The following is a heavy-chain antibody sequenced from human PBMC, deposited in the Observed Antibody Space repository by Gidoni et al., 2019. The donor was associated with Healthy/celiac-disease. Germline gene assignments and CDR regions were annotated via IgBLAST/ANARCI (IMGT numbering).Heavy chain of an antibody. CDR2: IWYDGSNK. Sequence: QVQLVESGGGVVQPGRSLRLSCAASGCTFSSDGMHWVRQAPGKGLEWVAVIWYDGSNKYYADSVKGRFTISRDNSKNTLYLQMNSLRAEDTAVYYCAREKRRGPSRDNWFDPWGQGTLVTVSS. CDR3: AREKRRGPSRDNWFDP. D-gene: IGHD1-26*01. CDR1: GCTFSSDG. J-gene: IGHJ5*02. V-gene: IGHV3-33*01.